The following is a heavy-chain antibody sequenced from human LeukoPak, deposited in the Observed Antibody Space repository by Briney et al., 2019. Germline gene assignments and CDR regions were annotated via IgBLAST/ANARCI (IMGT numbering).Heavy chain of an antibody. V-gene: IGHV4-30-4*01. CDR3: ARDQNKYDSSGYYYYQYGMDV. D-gene: IGHD3-22*01. J-gene: IGHJ6*02. CDR2: IYYSGNT. CDR1: GGPISSGDYY. Sequence: SETLSLTCTVSGGPISSGDYYWTWIRQPPGKGLEWIGYIYYSGNTHYNPSLKSRVSISVDTAKNQFSLNLSSVTAADTAVYYCARDQNKYDSSGYYYYQYGMDVWGQGTTVTVSS.